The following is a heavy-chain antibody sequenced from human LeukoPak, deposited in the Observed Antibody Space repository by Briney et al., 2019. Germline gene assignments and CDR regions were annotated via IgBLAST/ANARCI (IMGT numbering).Heavy chain of an antibody. CDR2: ILHEGSAE. CDR1: GFTFIMHG. Sequence: PGRSLRLSCAVPGFTFIMHGVHWVRQAPGKGLEWEAVILHEGSAEFYVDSRQGRFCTATDDSKNTVYLQLDSLRVEDTALYYCARDTTGGWSGYFEYWGQGPLVTVSS. V-gene: IGHV3-33*01. D-gene: IGHD6-19*01. CDR3: ARDTTGGWSGYFEY. J-gene: IGHJ4*02.